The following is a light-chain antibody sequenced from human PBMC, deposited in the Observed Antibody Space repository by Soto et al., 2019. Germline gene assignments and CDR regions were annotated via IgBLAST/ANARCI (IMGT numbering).Light chain of an antibody. Sequence: QSVLAQPPPASGSPGQSVTISCTGTSSDVGGYNYVSWYQQYPGKAPKIMIYEVSKRPSGVPDRFSGSKSGNTASLTVSGLQAEDEAEYFCSSYTGSNNPYVFGTGTKVTVL. V-gene: IGLV2-8*01. J-gene: IGLJ1*01. CDR1: SSDVGGYNY. CDR3: SSYTGSNNPYV. CDR2: EVS.